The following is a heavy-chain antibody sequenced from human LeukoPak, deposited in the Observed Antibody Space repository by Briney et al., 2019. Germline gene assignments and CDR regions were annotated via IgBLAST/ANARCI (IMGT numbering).Heavy chain of an antibody. J-gene: IGHJ4*02. CDR1: GFTFSNYW. CDR2: IKQDGSEK. V-gene: IGHV3-7*01. Sequence: PGGSLRPSCAVSGFTFSNYWMSWVRQAPGKGLEWVANIKQDGSEKYYVDSVKGRFTISRDNAKKSVYLQMNSLRAEDTAVYYCATVRIVVVPAARALDYWGQGTLVTVSS. D-gene: IGHD2-2*01. CDR3: ATVRIVVVPAARALDY.